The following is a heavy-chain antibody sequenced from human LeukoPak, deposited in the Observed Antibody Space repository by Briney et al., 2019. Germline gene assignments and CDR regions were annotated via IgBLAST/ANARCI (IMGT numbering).Heavy chain of an antibody. Sequence: TGGSLRLSFALSGFTFTNLWISWAPRFPGKGWEGVHNIYLDGSRAYYGDSVKGRFTNSRDNAKNSLFLQMNSLSAEDTAVYYCGRAGPVTKDHFIDVWGKGTTVTISS. CDR3: GRAGPVTKDHFIDV. CDR1: GFTFTNLW. J-gene: IGHJ6*03. D-gene: IGHD2-2*01. CDR2: IYLDGSRA. V-gene: IGHV3-7*01.